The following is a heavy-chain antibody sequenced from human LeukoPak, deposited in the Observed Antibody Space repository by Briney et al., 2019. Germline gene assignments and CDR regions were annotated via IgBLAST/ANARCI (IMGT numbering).Heavy chain of an antibody. CDR2: ISYDGSNK. D-gene: IGHD6-13*01. CDR1: GFTFSSYG. CDR3: AKVQFGYSSSYAFDI. V-gene: IGHV3-30*18. J-gene: IGHJ3*02. Sequence: PGRSLRLSCAASGFTFSSYGMHWVRQAPGKGLEWVAVISYDGSNKYYADSVKGRFTISRDNSKNTLYLQMNSLRAEDTAVYYCAKVQFGYSSSYAFDIWGQGTMVTVSS.